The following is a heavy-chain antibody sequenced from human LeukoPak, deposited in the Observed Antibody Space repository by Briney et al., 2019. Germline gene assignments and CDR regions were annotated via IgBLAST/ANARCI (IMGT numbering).Heavy chain of an antibody. J-gene: IGHJ4*02. CDR3: ARLAVAGTGDFDY. CDR2: IYYSGST. D-gene: IGHD6-19*01. Sequence: PSETLSLTCAVCGGSFSGYYWSWIRQPPGKGLEWIGYIYYSGSTNYNPSLKSRVTISVDTSKNQFSLKLSSVTAADTAVYYCARLAVAGTGDFDYWGQGTLVTVSS. CDR1: GGSFSGYY. V-gene: IGHV4-59*08.